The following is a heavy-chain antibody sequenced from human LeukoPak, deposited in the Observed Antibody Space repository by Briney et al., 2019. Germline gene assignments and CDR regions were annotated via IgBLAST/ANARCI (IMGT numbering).Heavy chain of an antibody. CDR2: IRYDGRNK. J-gene: IGHJ4*02. CDR3: AKGDKPVTAMVKFDY. V-gene: IGHV3-30*02. CDR1: GFTFSSYG. D-gene: IGHD5-18*01. Sequence: GGSLRLSCAASGFTFSSYGMHWVRQAPGKGLDWVAFIRYDGRNKYYADSVKGRFTISRDNSKNTLYMQMNSLRAEDTAVYYCAKGDKPVTAMVKFDYWGQGTLVTVSS.